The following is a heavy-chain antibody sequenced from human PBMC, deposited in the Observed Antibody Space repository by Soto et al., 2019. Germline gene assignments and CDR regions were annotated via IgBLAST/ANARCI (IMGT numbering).Heavy chain of an antibody. CDR3: VRGSVRLRPAGDY. V-gene: IGHV1-69*12. J-gene: IGHJ4*02. Sequence: QVQLVQSGAEMAKPGSSVKVSCKVSGGTFGNYAINWVRQAPGLGLEWMGEIIPVFGSPRNAQNFQDRVTITADESTTTASMELSSVRSEDTAVYYCVRGSVRLRPAGDYWGQGTLVIVSS. CDR1: GGTFGNYA. CDR2: IIPVFGSP. D-gene: IGHD2-21*02.